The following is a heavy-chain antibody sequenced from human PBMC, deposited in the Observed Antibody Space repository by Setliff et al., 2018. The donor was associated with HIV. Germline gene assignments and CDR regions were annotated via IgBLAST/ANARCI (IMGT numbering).Heavy chain of an antibody. D-gene: IGHD3-3*01. Sequence: SETLSLTCTVSGDSISSGGSPWTWIRQHPRKGLECLGYMSYSERTYYKPSLRSRLMFSVDASKTQFSLKLTSVTAADTAVYYCARGVPPDYWGQGTLVTVSS. J-gene: IGHJ4*02. V-gene: IGHV4-31*03. CDR1: GDSISSGGSP. CDR3: ARGVPPDY. CDR2: MSYSERT.